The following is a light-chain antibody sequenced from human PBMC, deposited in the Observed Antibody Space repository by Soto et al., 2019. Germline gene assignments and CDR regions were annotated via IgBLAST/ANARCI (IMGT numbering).Light chain of an antibody. CDR2: KAS. J-gene: IGKJ1*01. CDR3: QQYNSYSRT. CDR1: QSISTW. V-gene: IGKV1-5*03. Sequence: DIQMTQSPSTLSASVGDRVAITCRASQSISTWLAWYQQKPGKAPKLLIYKASSLESGVPSRFSGSGSGTEFTLTISSVQPDDFATYYCQQYNSYSRTFGQGTKVEIK.